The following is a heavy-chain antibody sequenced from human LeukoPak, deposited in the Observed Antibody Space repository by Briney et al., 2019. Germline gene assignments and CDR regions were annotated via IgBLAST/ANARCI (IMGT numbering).Heavy chain of an antibody. CDR2: IRYDGSNK. Sequence: GGSLRLSCAASGFTFSSYGMHWVRQAPGKGLEWVAFIRYDGSNKYYADSVKGRFTISRDNSKNTLYLQMNSLRAEDTAVYYCAKDLYYDSSGYPDYWGQGTLVTVSS. D-gene: IGHD3-22*01. J-gene: IGHJ4*02. CDR1: GFTFSSYG. V-gene: IGHV3-30*02. CDR3: AKDLYYDSSGYPDY.